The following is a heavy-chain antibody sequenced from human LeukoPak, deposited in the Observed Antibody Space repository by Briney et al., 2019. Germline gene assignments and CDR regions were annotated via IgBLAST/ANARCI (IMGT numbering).Heavy chain of an antibody. CDR1: GGSINSY. CDR3: ARLPARRSTVTMNWFDP. V-gene: IGHV4-4*07. J-gene: IGHJ5*02. D-gene: IGHD4-17*01. CDR2: ISGSGTI. Sequence: SETLSPTCTVSGGSINSYWSWIRQPAGKGLEWIGRISGSGTITYNPALQSRLSISIDTSKNQFSLKLMSVTAADTAVYYCARLPARRSTVTMNWFDPWGQGTLVTVSS.